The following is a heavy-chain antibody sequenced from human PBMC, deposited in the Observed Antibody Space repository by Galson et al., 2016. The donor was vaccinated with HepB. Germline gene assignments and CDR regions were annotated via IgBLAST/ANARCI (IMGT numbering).Heavy chain of an antibody. CDR3: ARPYSSGQYFAY. CDR2: IYPGGSDT. D-gene: IGHD6-19*01. V-gene: IGHV5-51*01. Sequence: QSGAEVKKPGESLKISCEASGYNFASYWIGWVRQVPGKGLEWMGIIYPGGSDTRYSPAFQGQVTISADKSISTAYLQWSSLKASDTAMYYCARPYSSGQYFAYWGQGALVTVSS. J-gene: IGHJ4*02. CDR1: GYNFASYW.